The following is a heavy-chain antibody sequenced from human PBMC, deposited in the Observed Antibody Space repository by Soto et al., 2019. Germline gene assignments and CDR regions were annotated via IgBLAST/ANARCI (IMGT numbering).Heavy chain of an antibody. CDR1: GDSVSSNSAA. CDR2: TYYRSKWYN. CDR3: ARNYYDSSGYYYEALDY. J-gene: IGHJ4*02. Sequence: SPTLSLTCAISGDSVSSNSAAWNWIRQSPSRGLEWLGRTYYRSKWYNDYAVSVKSRITINPDTSKNQFSLQLNSVTPEDTAVYYCARNYYDSSGYYYEALDYWGQGTLVTVSS. D-gene: IGHD3-22*01. V-gene: IGHV6-1*01.